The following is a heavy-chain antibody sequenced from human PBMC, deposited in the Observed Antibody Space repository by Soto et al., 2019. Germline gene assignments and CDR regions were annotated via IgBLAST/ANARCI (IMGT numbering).Heavy chain of an antibody. CDR3: APLRTGHYYYYGMDV. J-gene: IGHJ6*02. CDR1: GFTFSSYS. D-gene: IGHD3-9*01. CDR2: ISSSSSYI. V-gene: IGHV3-21*01. Sequence: EVQLVESGGGLVKPGGSLRLSCAASGFTFSSYSMNWVRQAPGKGLEWVSSISSSSSYIYYADSVKGRFTISRDNAKNSLYLQMNSLRAEDTAVYYCAPLRTGHYYYYGMDVWGQRTTVTVSS.